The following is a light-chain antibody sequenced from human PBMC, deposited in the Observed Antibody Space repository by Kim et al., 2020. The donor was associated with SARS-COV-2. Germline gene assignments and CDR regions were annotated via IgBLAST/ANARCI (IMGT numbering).Light chain of an antibody. CDR2: DVS. J-gene: IGLJ1*01. Sequence: QSLTTSSSRTSSCVGGYYYVVSYQQQPGKAPTLMIYDVSKRPSGVPDRFSGAKYGGTASLTISGRQAEDEDAYYYCTSEASYTIYVFGTGTKVTVL. CDR3: CTSEASYTIYV. V-gene: IGLV2-11*01. CDR1: SSCVGGYYY.